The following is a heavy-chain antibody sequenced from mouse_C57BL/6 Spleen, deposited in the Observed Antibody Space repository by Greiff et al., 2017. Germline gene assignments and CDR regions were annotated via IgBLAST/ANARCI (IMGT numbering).Heavy chain of an antibody. CDR3: AKYWAPTSHGYFDV. CDR2: IWRGGST. Sequence: QVPLQLSGPGLVQPSQSLSITCTVSGFSLTSSGVHWVRQSPGKGLEWLGVIWRGGSTDYNAAFMSRLSITKDNSKSQVFFKMNSLQADDTAIYYCAKYWAPTSHGYFDVWGTGTTVTVSS. V-gene: IGHV2-5*01. D-gene: IGHD3-1*01. J-gene: IGHJ1*03. CDR1: GFSLTSSG.